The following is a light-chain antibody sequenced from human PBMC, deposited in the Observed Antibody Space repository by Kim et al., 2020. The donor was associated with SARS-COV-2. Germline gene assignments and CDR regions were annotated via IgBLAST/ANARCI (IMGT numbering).Light chain of an antibody. Sequence: PGERATLSCRASQSVARNSFAWYQQKPGQPPRLLIYGVSTRATDIPDRFSGSGSGTDFTLIINRLEPEDVAVYYCQQYGSSRGTFGQGTKLEI. CDR3: QQYGSSRGT. CDR2: GVS. J-gene: IGKJ2*01. V-gene: IGKV3-20*01. CDR1: QSVARNS.